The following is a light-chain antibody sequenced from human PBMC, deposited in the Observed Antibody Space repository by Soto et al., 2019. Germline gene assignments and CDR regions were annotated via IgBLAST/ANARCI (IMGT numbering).Light chain of an antibody. CDR3: LLLYGGTPFL. Sequence: QAVVTQEPSLTVSPGGTVTLTCGSSAGTVTSGHYPFWFQQKPGQAPRTLIYDTSNKHSWTPARFSGSLLGGKAALTLSGAQPEDEADYYCLLLYGGTPFLFGRGTKLTVL. CDR2: DTS. J-gene: IGLJ2*01. V-gene: IGLV7-46*01. CDR1: AGTVTSGHY.